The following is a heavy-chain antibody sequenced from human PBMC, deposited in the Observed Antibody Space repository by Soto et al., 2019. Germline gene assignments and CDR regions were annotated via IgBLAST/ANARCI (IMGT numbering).Heavy chain of an antibody. CDR2: IIPIFGTA. CDR3: ARGLGYYDSSDPNGHYYYYGMDV. Sequence: SVKVSFKASGGTFSSYAISWVRQAPGQGLEWMGGIIPIFGTANYAQKFQGRVTITADESTSTAYMELSSLRSEDTAVYYCARGLGYYDSSDPNGHYYYYGMDVWGQGTTVTVSS. D-gene: IGHD3-22*01. V-gene: IGHV1-69*13. J-gene: IGHJ6*02. CDR1: GGTFSSYA.